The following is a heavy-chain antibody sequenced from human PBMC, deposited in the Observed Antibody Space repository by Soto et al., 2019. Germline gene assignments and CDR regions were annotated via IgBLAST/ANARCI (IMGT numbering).Heavy chain of an antibody. J-gene: IGHJ3*02. CDR2: IIPIFGTA. D-gene: IGHD3-3*01. Sequence: ASVKVSCKASGVTLGSYAISWVRQAPVQGLECMGGIIPIFGTANYAQKFQGRVTITADESTSTAYMELSSLRSEDTAVYYCARDRELYYDFWSGPKDAFDIWGQGTMVTVSS. CDR1: GVTLGSYA. CDR3: ARDRELYYDFWSGPKDAFDI. V-gene: IGHV1-69*13.